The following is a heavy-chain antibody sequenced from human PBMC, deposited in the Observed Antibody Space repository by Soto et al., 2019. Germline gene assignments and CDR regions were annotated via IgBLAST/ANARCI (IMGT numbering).Heavy chain of an antibody. D-gene: IGHD2-15*01. CDR1: GYSFTSYW. J-gene: IGHJ6*02. V-gene: IGHV5-51*01. CDR2: IYPGDSDT. Sequence: PGESLKISCKGSGYSFTSYWIGWVRQMPGKGLEWMGIIYPGDSDTRYSPSFQGQVTISADKSISTAYLQWSSLKASDTAMYYCARLTVVTNDGYYYYYYGMDVWGQGTTVTVSS. CDR3: ARLTVVTNDGYYYYYYGMDV.